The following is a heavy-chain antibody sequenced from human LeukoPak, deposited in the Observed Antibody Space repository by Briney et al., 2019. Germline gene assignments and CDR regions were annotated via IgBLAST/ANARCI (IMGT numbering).Heavy chain of an antibody. J-gene: IGHJ4*02. CDR2: IWYDGSNK. V-gene: IGHV3-33*06. Sequence: PGRSLRLSCAGSGFTLSSYGMHWVRQAPGKGLEWVAVIWYDGSNKYYADSVKGRFTISRDNSKNTLYLQMNSLRAEDTAVYYCAKDLGYCGGDCYSFIDYWGQGTLVTVSS. CDR1: GFTLSSYG. D-gene: IGHD2-21*02. CDR3: AKDLGYCGGDCYSFIDY.